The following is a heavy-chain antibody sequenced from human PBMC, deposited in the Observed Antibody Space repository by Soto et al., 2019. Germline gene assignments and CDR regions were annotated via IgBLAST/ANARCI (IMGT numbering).Heavy chain of an antibody. CDR2: IYYSGST. D-gene: IGHD6-13*01. J-gene: IGHJ4*02. V-gene: IGHV4-39*01. CDR1: GGSISSSSYY. Sequence: SETLSLTCTVSGGSISSSSYYWGWIRQPPGKGLEWIGSIYYSGSTYYNPSLKSRVTISVDTSKYQFSLKLSAVTAADTAVYYCARVYSSSFDFDYWGQGTLVTVSS. CDR3: ARVYSSSFDFDY.